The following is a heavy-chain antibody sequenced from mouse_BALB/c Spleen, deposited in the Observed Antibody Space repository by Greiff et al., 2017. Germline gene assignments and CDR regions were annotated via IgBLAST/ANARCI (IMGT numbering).Heavy chain of an antibody. Sequence: QVQLKESGAELARPGASVKLSCKASGYTFTSYWMQWVKQRPGQGLEWIGAIYPGDGDTRYTQKFKGKATLTADKSSSTAYMQLSSLASEDSAVYYCARWGSYAMDYWGQGTSVTVSS. CDR3: ARWGSYAMDY. CDR1: GYTFTSYW. D-gene: IGHD2-3*01. J-gene: IGHJ4*01. V-gene: IGHV1-87*01. CDR2: IYPGDGDT.